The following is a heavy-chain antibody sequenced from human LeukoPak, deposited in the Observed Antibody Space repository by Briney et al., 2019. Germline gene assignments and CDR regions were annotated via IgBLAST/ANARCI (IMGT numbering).Heavy chain of an antibody. CDR2: IKQDGSEK. J-gene: IGHJ4*02. CDR3: ARDAGAQWLYDY. V-gene: IGHV3-7*01. CDR1: GFICSSYG. D-gene: IGHD6-19*01. Sequence: GGSLRLSCAAAGFICSSYGMRWVREARGGGGEWVANIKQDGSEKYYVDSVKGRFTISRDNAKNSLYLQMNSLRAEDTAVYYCARDAGAQWLYDYWGQGTLVTVSS.